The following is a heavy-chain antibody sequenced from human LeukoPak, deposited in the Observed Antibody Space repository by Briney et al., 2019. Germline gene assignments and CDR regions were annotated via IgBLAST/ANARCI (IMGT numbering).Heavy chain of an antibody. D-gene: IGHD6-13*01. CDR1: GGSFSGYY. J-gene: IGHJ5*02. CDR3: ARGNLEWAAGTRWFDP. CDR2: INHSGST. Sequence: SETLSLTCAVYGGSFSGYYWSWIRQPPGKGLEWIGEINHSGSTNYNPSLKSRVTMSVDTSRNQFSLKLTSVTAADTAVYYCARGNLEWAAGTRWFDPWGQGTLVIVST. V-gene: IGHV4-34*01.